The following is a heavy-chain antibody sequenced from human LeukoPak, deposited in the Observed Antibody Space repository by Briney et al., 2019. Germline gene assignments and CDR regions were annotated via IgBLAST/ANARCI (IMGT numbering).Heavy chain of an antibody. D-gene: IGHD5-18*01. J-gene: IGHJ5*02. CDR1: GGSFSGYY. Sequence: SETLSLTCAVYGGSFSGYYWSWIRQPPGKGLEWIGEINHSGSTNYNPSLKSRVTISVDTSKHQFSLKLRSVTAADTAVYYCARVGYSYGLKTYNWFDPWGQGTLVTVSS. V-gene: IGHV4-34*01. CDR2: INHSGST. CDR3: ARVGYSYGLKTYNWFDP.